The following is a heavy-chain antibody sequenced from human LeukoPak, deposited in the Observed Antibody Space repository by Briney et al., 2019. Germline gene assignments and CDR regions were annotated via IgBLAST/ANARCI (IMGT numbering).Heavy chain of an antibody. J-gene: IGHJ3*02. CDR2: ISSSSSNT. CDR3: AREGVRGSQALDAFDI. Sequence: GGSLRLSCAASGFTFTDHYMSWIRQAPGRGLEWVSCISSSSSNTDYADSVKGRFIISRDNAKNLLFLQMNSLRAEDTAVYFCAREGVRGSQALDAFDIWGQGTMVTVSS. CDR1: GFTFTDHY. V-gene: IGHV3-11*05. D-gene: IGHD3-10*01.